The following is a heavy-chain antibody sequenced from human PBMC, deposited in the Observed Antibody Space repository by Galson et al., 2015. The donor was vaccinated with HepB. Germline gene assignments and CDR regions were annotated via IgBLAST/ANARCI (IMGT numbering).Heavy chain of an antibody. V-gene: IGHV3-49*03. CDR1: GFTFGDYA. CDR3: TRDVRMGELSSTDFDY. Sequence: SLRLSCAASGFTFGDYALRWFRQAPGKGLEWVGFTRSEPYGGSTEYAASVRGRVTISRDDSKSIAYLHMNGLRTGDTAVYDCTRDVRMGELSSTDFDYWGQGTLLTVSS. D-gene: IGHD3-16*02. J-gene: IGHJ4*02. CDR2: TRSEPYGGST.